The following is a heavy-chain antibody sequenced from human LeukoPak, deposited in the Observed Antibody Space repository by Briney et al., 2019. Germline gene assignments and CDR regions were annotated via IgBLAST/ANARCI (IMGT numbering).Heavy chain of an antibody. J-gene: IGHJ4*02. V-gene: IGHV3-48*03. CDR1: GFTFSSYE. Sequence: GGSLRLSCAASGFTFSSYEMNWVRQAPGKGLESVSYISSSGSTIYYADSVKGRFTISRDNAKNSLYLQMNSLRAEDTAVYYCAREVAAAGSPFDYWGQGTLVTVSS. CDR2: ISSSGSTI. D-gene: IGHD6-13*01. CDR3: AREVAAAGSPFDY.